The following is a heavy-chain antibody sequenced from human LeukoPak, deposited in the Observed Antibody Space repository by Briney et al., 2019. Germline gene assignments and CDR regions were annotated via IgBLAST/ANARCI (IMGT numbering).Heavy chain of an antibody. CDR1: GFTLSSFA. CDR2: IYNDGST. V-gene: IGHV3-53*01. CDR3: ARNILFAFDI. Sequence: GGSLRLSCAASGFTLSSFAMGWVRQAPGKGLEWVSIIYNDGSTYYADSMKGRFTISRDNSKNTLYLQVNSLRAEDTAMYYCARNILFAFDIWGQGTMVTVSS. J-gene: IGHJ3*02.